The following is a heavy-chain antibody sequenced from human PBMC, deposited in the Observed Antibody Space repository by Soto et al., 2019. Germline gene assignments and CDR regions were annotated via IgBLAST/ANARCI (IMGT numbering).Heavy chain of an antibody. V-gene: IGHV1-69*13. CDR3: ARPYDQGGPDAFDI. CDR2: IVPIVDTS. J-gene: IGHJ3*02. Sequence: SVKVSCKTSGGTFSSYAITWVRQAPGQGLEWMGGIVPIVDTSTYAQKFQGRVTITADESTSTVYMELSSLRSEDTAVYYCARPYDQGGPDAFDIWGQGTMVTVSS. D-gene: IGHD3-22*01. CDR1: GGTFSSYA.